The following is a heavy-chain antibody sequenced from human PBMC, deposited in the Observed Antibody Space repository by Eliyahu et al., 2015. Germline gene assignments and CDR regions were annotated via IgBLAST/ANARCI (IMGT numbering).Heavy chain of an antibody. V-gene: IGHV3-33*06. Sequence: QVQLVESGXGVVQPGRSLRLXXAASGXXSVSYGMHWVRQAPGKGLEWVAVIWYDGSNKYYADSVKGRFTISRDNSKNTLYLQMNSLRAEDTAVYYCAKGHDYGDYALDYWGQGTLVTVSS. J-gene: IGHJ4*02. CDR1: GXXSVSYG. CDR3: AKGHDYGDYALDY. CDR2: IWYDGSNK. D-gene: IGHD4-17*01.